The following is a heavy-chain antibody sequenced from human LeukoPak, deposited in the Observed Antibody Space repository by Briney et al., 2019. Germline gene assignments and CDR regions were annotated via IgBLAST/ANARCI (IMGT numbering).Heavy chain of an antibody. Sequence: GGSLRLSCAASGFTFSNYWMHRVRQAPGKGLVWVSRINSDGSSTSYADSVKGRFTISRDNAKNTLYLQMDSLRAEDTAVYYCARVSSGSYFGYYYYYMDVWGKGTTVTVSS. D-gene: IGHD1-26*01. CDR3: ARVSSGSYFGYYYYYMDV. CDR1: GFTFSNYW. J-gene: IGHJ6*03. V-gene: IGHV3-74*01. CDR2: INSDGSST.